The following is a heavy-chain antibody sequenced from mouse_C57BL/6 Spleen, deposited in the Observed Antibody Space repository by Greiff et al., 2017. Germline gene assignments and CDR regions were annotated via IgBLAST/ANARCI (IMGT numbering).Heavy chain of an antibody. J-gene: IGHJ4*01. D-gene: IGHD1-1*01. Sequence: VQLQQPGAELVKPGASVKLSCKASGYTFTSYWMHWVKQRPGQGLEWIGMIHPNSGSTNYNEKFKSKATLTVDKSSSTAYMQLSSLTSEDSAVYYCAGYDGSSYDYAMDYWGQGTSVTVSS. CDR1: GYTFTSYW. CDR2: IHPNSGST. V-gene: IGHV1-64*01. CDR3: AGYDGSSYDYAMDY.